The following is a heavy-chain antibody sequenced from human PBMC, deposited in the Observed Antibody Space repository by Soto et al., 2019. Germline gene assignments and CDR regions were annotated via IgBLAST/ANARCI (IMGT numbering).Heavy chain of an antibody. D-gene: IGHD6-6*01. V-gene: IGHV3-23*01. CDR1: VFTFSSYA. CDR2: ISGSGGST. J-gene: IGHJ5*02. CDR3: AKSDQSSSSPLS. Sequence: WWSLRLSCSASVFTFSSYAMSWVRQAPGKGLEWVSAISGSGGSTYYADSVKGRFTISRDNSKNTLYLQMNSLRAEDTAVYYCAKSDQSSSSPLSWGQGTLVTAPQ.